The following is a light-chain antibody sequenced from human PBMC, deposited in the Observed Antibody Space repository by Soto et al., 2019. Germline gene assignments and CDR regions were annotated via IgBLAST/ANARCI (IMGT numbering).Light chain of an antibody. V-gene: IGLV2-14*01. J-gene: IGLJ2*01. CDR2: EVS. CDR3: SSYTSSSTLL. CDR1: SSDVGGYNY. Sequence: QSALTQPASVSGSPGQSITISCTGTSSDVGGYNYVSWYQQHPGRAPQLMIFEVSNRPSGVSPRFSGPKSGNTASLTISGLQAEDEADYYCSSYTSSSTLLFGGGTKLTVL.